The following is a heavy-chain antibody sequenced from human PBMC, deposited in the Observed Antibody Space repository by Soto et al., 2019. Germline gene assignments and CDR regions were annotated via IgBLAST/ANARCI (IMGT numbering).Heavy chain of an antibody. CDR3: ARGPGGPDGPGDY. Sequence: ASVKVSCKTSGYTFTNFGLSWVRQAPGQGLEWMGWISAYNGNTNYAQNFQGRVTMTTDTSTSTAYMELSSLRSEDTAVYYCARGPGGPDGPGDYWGQGALVTVSS. V-gene: IGHV1-18*01. D-gene: IGHD2-15*01. CDR1: GYTFTNFG. CDR2: ISAYNGNT. J-gene: IGHJ4*02.